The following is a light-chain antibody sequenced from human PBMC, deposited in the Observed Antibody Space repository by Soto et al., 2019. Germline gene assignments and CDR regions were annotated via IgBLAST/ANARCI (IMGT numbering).Light chain of an antibody. CDR2: RDY. Sequence: SYELTQPISVSVALGQTARITCGGNNIGSKNVHWYQQRPGQAPVVVIYRDYHRPAGIPERFSGSNSGNTATLTISRAQAGDEADYSCQVWDISTAVVFGGGTKLTVL. V-gene: IGLV3-9*01. CDR1: NIGSKN. J-gene: IGLJ2*01. CDR3: QVWDISTAVV.